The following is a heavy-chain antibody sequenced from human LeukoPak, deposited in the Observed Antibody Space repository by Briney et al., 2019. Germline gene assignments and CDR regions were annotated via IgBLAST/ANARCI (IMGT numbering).Heavy chain of an antibody. Sequence: SVNVSCKASGGTFSSYAISWVRQAPGQGLEWMGGIIPIFGTANYAQKFQGRVTITADESTSTAYMELSSLRSDDTAVYYCARYEYLEQEYSRSSGGYWGQGTLVTVSS. CDR1: GGTFSSYA. CDR3: ARYEYLEQEYSRSSGGY. J-gene: IGHJ4*02. CDR2: IIPIFGTA. D-gene: IGHD6-6*01. V-gene: IGHV1-69*13.